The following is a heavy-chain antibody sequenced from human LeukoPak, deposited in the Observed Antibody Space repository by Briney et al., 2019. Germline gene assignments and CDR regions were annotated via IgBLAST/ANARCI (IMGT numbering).Heavy chain of an antibody. CDR3: ARRKPTSGAQYWFDP. CDR1: GYTFTSYD. V-gene: IGHV1-8*01. J-gene: IGHJ5*02. CDR2: MNPNSGNT. Sequence: GASVKVSCKASGYTFTSYDINWVRQATGQGREWMGWMNPNSGNTGYAKEFQGRVTMTRDTSISTAYMELSSLTSEDTAVYYCARRKPTSGAQYWFDPWGQGTLVTVSS. D-gene: IGHD3-10*01.